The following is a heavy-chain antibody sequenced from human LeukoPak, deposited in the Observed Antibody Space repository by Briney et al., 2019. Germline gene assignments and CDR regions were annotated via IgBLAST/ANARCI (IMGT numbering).Heavy chain of an antibody. J-gene: IGHJ4*02. Sequence: GGSLRLSCAASGFTFSSYGMHWVRQAPGKRLEWVAVIWYDGSNKYYADSVKGRFTISRDNSKNTLYLQMNSLRAEDTAVYYCATAPSGSGTFLDYWGQGTLVTVSS. D-gene: IGHD3-10*01. CDR2: IWYDGSNK. V-gene: IGHV3-33*01. CDR1: GFTFSSYG. CDR3: ATAPSGSGTFLDY.